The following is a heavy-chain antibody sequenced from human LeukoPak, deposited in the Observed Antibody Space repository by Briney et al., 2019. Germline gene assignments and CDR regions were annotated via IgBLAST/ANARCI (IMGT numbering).Heavy chain of an antibody. CDR2: INPNSGGT. CDR3: ARDGETYYYGSGSYTLNY. V-gene: IGHV1-2*02. J-gene: IGHJ4*02. D-gene: IGHD3-10*01. CDR1: GYTFTGYY. Sequence: ASVKVSCKASGYTFTGYYMHWVRQAPGQGLEWMGWINPNSGGTNYAQKFQGRVTMTRDTSISTAYMEPSRLRSDDTAVYYCARDGETYYYGSGSYTLNYWGQGTLVTVSS.